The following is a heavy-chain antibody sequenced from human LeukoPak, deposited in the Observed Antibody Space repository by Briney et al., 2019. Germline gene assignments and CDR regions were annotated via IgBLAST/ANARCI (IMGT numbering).Heavy chain of an antibody. CDR2: INHSGST. Sequence: SETLSLTCTVSGGSISSYYWSWIRQPPGKGLEWIGEINHSGSTNYNPSLKSRVTISVDTSKNQFSLKLSSVTAADTAVYYCARVHRVTYCVWYRCYGMDVWGQGTTVTVSS. CDR3: ARVHRVTYCVWYRCYGMDV. D-gene: IGHD2-8*01. CDR1: GGSISSYY. V-gene: IGHV4-34*01. J-gene: IGHJ6*02.